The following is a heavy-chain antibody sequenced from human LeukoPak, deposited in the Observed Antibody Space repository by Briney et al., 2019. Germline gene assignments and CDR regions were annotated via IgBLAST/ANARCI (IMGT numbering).Heavy chain of an antibody. Sequence: GGSLRLSCAASGFTFSGYWMHWARQSPGKGLVWVSCINGDGSDTRYADSVKGRFTLSRDNAKNTLYLQMNSLRVEDTAVYYCARDPRNKGFDPWGQGTLVTVSS. CDR1: GFTFSGYW. CDR2: INGDGSDT. J-gene: IGHJ5*02. CDR3: ARDPRNKGFDP. D-gene: IGHD1/OR15-1a*01. V-gene: IGHV3-74*01.